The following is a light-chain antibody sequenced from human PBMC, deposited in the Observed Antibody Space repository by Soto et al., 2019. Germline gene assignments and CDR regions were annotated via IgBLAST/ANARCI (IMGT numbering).Light chain of an antibody. CDR1: QSVSSY. J-gene: IGKJ4*01. CDR2: DAS. V-gene: IGKV3-11*01. CDR3: QQRRAWPLT. Sequence: EIVLTQSPATLSLSPGERATLSCRASQSVSSYLAWYQQKPGQAPRLLISDASNRATGIPARFSGSGSGTDFTLTVSRLEPGDFAVYYCQQRRAWPLTFGGGTTVEI.